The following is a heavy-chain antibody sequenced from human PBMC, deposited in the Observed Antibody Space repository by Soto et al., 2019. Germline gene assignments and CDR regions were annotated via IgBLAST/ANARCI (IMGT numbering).Heavy chain of an antibody. V-gene: IGHV3-23*01. D-gene: IGHD2-2*01. Sequence: VGSLRFSGAGSGFTFSSYAMSWVRQAPGKGLEWVSAISGSGGSTYYADSVKGRFTISRDNSKSTLYLQMNSLRAEDTAVYYCATDLGPGTLDYWGQGTLVTVSS. CDR3: ATDLGPGTLDY. CDR2: ISGSGGST. CDR1: GFTFSSYA. J-gene: IGHJ4*02.